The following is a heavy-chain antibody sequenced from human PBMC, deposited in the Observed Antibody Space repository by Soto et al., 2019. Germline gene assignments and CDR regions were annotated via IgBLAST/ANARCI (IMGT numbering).Heavy chain of an antibody. CDR2: INHSGST. CDR1: GGSFSGYY. Sequence: SETLSLTCAVYGGSFSGYYWSWIRQPPGKGLEWIGEINHSGSTNQNPSLKSRVTISEDTSKTQFSLKLTSVTAADTAVYYCARGLRQHRSDYALPIDYLWHGCLVSV. V-gene: IGHV4-34*01. D-gene: IGHD4-17*01. J-gene: IGHJ4*01. CDR3: ARGLRQHRSDYALPIDY.